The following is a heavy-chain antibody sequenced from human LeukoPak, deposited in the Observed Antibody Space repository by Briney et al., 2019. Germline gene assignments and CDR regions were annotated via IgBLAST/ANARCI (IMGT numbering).Heavy chain of an antibody. CDR1: VGTFSSYA. CDR2: IIPILGIA. Sequence: GASVKVSCKASVGTFSSYAISWVRQAPGQGLEWMGRIIPILGIANYAQKFQGRVTITADKSTSTAYVELSSLRSEDTAVYYCARELRYRARGFDYWGQGTLVTVSS. V-gene: IGHV1-69*04. D-gene: IGHD1-14*01. CDR3: ARELRYRARGFDY. J-gene: IGHJ4*02.